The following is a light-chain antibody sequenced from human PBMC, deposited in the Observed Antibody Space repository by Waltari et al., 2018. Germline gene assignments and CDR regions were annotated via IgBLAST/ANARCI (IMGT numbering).Light chain of an antibody. CDR1: QSISSW. V-gene: IGKV1-5*03. CDR2: KAS. J-gene: IGKJ1*01. Sequence: DIQITQSPSTLSASVGDRVTITCRASQSISSWLAWYQQKPGKAPKLLIYKASSLESGVTSRFSGSGSGTEFTLTISSLQPDDFATYYCQQYNTYSLTFGQGTKVEIK. CDR3: QQYNTYSLT.